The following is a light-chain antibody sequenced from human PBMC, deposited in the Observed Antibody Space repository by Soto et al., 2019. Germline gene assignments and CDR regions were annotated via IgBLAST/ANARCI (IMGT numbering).Light chain of an antibody. CDR3: SSYTRSNTGV. V-gene: IGLV2-14*01. CDR2: EVN. CDR1: SSDVGGYNY. Sequence: QSALTQPASVSGSPGQSITISCTGTSSDVGGYNYVSWYQQHPGKAPKLLIYEVNYRPSGVSNRFSGSRSGNTASLTISGLQAEDEADYFCSSYTRSNTGVFGGGTKLTVL. J-gene: IGLJ3*02.